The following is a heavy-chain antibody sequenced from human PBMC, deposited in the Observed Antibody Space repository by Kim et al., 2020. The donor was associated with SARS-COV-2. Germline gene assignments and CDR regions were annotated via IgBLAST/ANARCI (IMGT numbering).Heavy chain of an antibody. CDR1: GGSFSGYY. D-gene: IGHD2-15*01. CDR3: ARGRIVVVVAATSYPFDY. J-gene: IGHJ4*02. V-gene: IGHV4-34*01. CDR2: INHSGST. Sequence: SETLSLTCAVYGGSFSGYYWSWIRQPPGKGLEWIGEINHSGSTNYNPSLKSRVTISVDTSKNQFSLKLSSVTAADTAVYYCARGRIVVVVAATSYPFDYWDQGTLVTVSS.